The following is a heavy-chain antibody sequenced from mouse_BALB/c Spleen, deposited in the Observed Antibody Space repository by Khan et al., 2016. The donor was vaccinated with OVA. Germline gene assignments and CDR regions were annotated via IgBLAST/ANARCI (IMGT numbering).Heavy chain of an antibody. V-gene: IGHV1S56*01. Sequence: QVQLKQSGPELVKPGASVRISCKATGYTFTTYYIHWVKQRPGQGLEWIGWIYPGSFNTNYSEKFKGKATLTADKSSSTAYMQLSSLTSEDSAVYCEARDDYFLGDAMDYWGQGTSVTVSS. CDR2: IYPGSFNT. J-gene: IGHJ4*01. D-gene: IGHD2-4*01. CDR3: ARDDYFLGDAMDY. CDR1: GYTFTTYY.